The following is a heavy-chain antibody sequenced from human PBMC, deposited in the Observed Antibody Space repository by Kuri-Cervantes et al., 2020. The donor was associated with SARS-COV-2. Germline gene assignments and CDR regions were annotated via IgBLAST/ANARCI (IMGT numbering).Heavy chain of an antibody. CDR3: AKDRGYSYGYGYFDY. J-gene: IGHJ4*02. CDR1: GFTFSHYG. D-gene: IGHD5-18*01. Sequence: GESLKISCAASGFTFSHYGMNWVRQAPGKGLEWVSGIGRSGDVSYYADSVKGRFTISRDNSKNTLYLQMNSLRAEDTAVYYCAKDRGYSYGYGYFDYWGQGTLVTVSS. CDR2: IGRSGDVS. V-gene: IGHV3-23*01.